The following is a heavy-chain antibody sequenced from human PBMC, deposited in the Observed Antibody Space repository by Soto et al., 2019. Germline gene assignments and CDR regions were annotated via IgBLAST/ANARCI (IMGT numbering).Heavy chain of an antibody. CDR3: ARTLGIKYGMDV. J-gene: IGHJ6*02. CDR2: ISYDGSNT. Sequence: VGSLRLSCAASGFTFSSYAMHWVRQTPGKGLEWVALISYDGSNTYYADSVEGRFTISRDYSENTLYLQMNSLRAEDTAVYYCARTLGIKYGMDVWGQGATVTVSS. CDR1: GFTFSSYA. V-gene: IGHV3-30-3*01. D-gene: IGHD3-10*01.